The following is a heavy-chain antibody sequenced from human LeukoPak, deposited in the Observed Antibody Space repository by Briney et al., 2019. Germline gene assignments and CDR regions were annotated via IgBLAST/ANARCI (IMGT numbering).Heavy chain of an antibody. CDR3: AKVVRYSSSWYGEYFQH. D-gene: IGHD6-13*01. V-gene: IGHV3-23*01. J-gene: IGHJ1*01. Sequence: PGGSLRLSCAASGFTFSSYAMSWVRQAPGKGLEWVSAISGSGGSTYYADSVKGRFTISRDNSKNTLYLQMNSLRAEDTAVYYCAKVVRYSSSWYGEYFQHWGQGTLVTVSS. CDR2: ISGSGGST. CDR1: GFTFSSYA.